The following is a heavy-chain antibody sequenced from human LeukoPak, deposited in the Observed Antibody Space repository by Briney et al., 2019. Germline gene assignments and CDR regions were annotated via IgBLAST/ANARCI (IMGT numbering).Heavy chain of an antibody. CDR1: GGSISSSNW. Sequence: SGTLSLTCAVSGGSISSSNWWSWVRQPPGKGLEWIGSIYYSGSTYYNPSLKSRVTISVDTSKNQFSLKLSSVTAADTAVYYCARGDSGFNPGADYWGQGTLVTVSS. CDR2: IYYSGST. V-gene: IGHV4-4*02. D-gene: IGHD5-12*01. J-gene: IGHJ4*02. CDR3: ARGDSGFNPGADY.